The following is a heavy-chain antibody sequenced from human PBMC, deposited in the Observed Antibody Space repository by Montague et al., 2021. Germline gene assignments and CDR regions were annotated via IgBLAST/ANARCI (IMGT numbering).Heavy chain of an antibody. V-gene: IGHV6-1*01. Sequence: CAISGDSVSIITPARISIRHTPSLHLRQLLVSPLLPENNYDYAVSVNSRMTISPDTSKNQFSLQLSSVTPADRAVYYCARDPRYSLSWSFDYWGQGTLVTVSS. CDR1: GDSVSIITPA. CDR2: SPLLPENNY. CDR3: ARDPRYSLSWSFDY. J-gene: IGHJ4*02. D-gene: IGHD6-13*01.